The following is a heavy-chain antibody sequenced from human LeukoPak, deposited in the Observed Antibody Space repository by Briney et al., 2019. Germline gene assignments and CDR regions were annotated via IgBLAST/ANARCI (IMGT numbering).Heavy chain of an antibody. J-gene: IGHJ4*02. CDR2: INPSGGST. Sequence: ASVKVSCKASGYTFTSYYMHWVRQAPGQGLEWMGIINPSGGSTSYAQKFQGRVTMTRDMSTSTVYMELSSLRSEDTAVYYCARRPSAAPFDYWGQGTLVTVSS. V-gene: IGHV1-46*01. CDR1: GYTFTSYY. CDR3: ARRPSAAPFDY.